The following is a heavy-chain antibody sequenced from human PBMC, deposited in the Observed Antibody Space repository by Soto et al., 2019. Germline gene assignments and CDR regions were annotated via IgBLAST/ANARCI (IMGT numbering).Heavy chain of an antibody. D-gene: IGHD3-16*01. Sequence: QVQLVQSGAEVKKPGASVKVSCKASGYTFSTYGISWVRQAPGQGLEWMGWINGYNGNTNYAPKLQGRITMTTDTSTNTAYMELRSLRSDDTAVYYCARMGDVPYYYYGMDVWGQGTTVTVSS. CDR1: GYTFSTYG. J-gene: IGHJ6*02. CDR3: ARMGDVPYYYYGMDV. CDR2: INGYNGNT. V-gene: IGHV1-18*01.